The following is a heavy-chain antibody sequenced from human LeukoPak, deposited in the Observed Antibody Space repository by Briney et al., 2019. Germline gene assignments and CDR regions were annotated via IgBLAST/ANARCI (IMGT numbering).Heavy chain of an antibody. CDR2: IYYSGST. J-gene: IGHJ4*02. Sequence: SETLSLTCTVSGGSISSYYWSWIRQPPGKGLEWIGYIYYSGSTNYNPSLKSRVTVSVDTSKNQFSLKLSSVTAADTAVYYCARAPMDSSGYYQNFDYWAQGTLVTVSS. CDR3: ARAPMDSSGYYQNFDY. CDR1: GGSISSYY. D-gene: IGHD3-22*01. V-gene: IGHV4-59*08.